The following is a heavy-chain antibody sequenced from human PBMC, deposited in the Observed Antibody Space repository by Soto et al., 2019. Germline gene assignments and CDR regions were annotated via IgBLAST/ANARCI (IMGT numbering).Heavy chain of an antibody. V-gene: IGHV1-8*01. CDR2: MNPNSGNT. J-gene: IGHJ6*02. Sequence: QVQLVQSGAEVKKPGASVKVSCKASGYTFTSYDINWVRQATGQGLEWMGWMNPNSGNTGYAQKFQGRVTMTRNTSISTAYMELSSLRSEATAVYYCARYCISTSCYGYYYYGMDVWGQGTTVTVSS. CDR1: GYTFTSYD. CDR3: ARYCISTSCYGYYYYGMDV. D-gene: IGHD2-2*01.